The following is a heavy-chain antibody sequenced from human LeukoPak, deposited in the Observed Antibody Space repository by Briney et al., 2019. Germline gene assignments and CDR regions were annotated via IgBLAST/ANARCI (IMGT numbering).Heavy chain of an antibody. CDR3: ARVISPASPDY. CDR2: IYHSGST. D-gene: IGHD2-2*01. Sequence: SETLSLTCTVSGYSISSGYFWGWIRQPPGKGLEWIGTIYHSGSTYQSPSLKSRVTISVDTSKNQFSLKLNSVTAADTAVYYCARVISPASPDYWGQGTLVTVSS. J-gene: IGHJ4*02. V-gene: IGHV4-38-2*02. CDR1: GYSISSGYF.